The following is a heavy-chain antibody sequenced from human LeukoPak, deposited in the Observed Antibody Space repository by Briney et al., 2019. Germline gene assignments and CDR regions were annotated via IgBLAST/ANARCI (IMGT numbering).Heavy chain of an antibody. Sequence: GGSLRLSCAVSGITFSTYWMSWVRQAPGKGLEWVANINPDGSEVYYVDSMKSPFTISRDNAKNSLFLQMNNLRAEDTAVYYCATHQARRFDYWGQGTLVTVSS. CDR2: INPDGSEV. D-gene: IGHD2-2*01. CDR1: GITFSTYW. CDR3: ATHQARRFDY. J-gene: IGHJ4*02. V-gene: IGHV3-7*01.